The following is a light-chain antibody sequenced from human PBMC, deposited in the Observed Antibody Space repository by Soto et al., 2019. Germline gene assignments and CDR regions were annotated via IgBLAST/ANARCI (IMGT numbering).Light chain of an antibody. V-gene: IGKV1-33*01. CDR1: QTISSD. CDR2: DAS. CDR3: QQYENLPT. Sequence: DIQITQSPSSLSGSVVDRVTISCRASQTISSDLNWYRPKPGRAPXXLIYDASNSEAGVPSMLRGSGSGTDFTFTISRLQPEHIATYYCQQYENLPTFGQGTRLEIK. J-gene: IGKJ5*01.